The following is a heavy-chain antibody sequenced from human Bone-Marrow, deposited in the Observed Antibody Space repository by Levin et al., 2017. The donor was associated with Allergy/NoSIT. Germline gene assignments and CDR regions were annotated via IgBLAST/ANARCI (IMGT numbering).Heavy chain of an antibody. V-gene: IGHV3-21*01. CDR3: ARGPRGEVDY. CDR1: GFTFSSYS. D-gene: IGHD3-16*01. CDR2: ISSSSSYI. Sequence: LSLTCAASGFTFSSYSMNWVRQAPGKGLEWVSSISSSSSYIYYADSVKGRFTISRDNAKNSLYLQMNSLRAEDTAVYYCARGPRGEVDYWGQGTLVTVSS. J-gene: IGHJ4*02.